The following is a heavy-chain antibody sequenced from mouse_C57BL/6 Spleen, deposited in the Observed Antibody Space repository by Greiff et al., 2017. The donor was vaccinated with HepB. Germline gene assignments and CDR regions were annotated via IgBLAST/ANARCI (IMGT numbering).Heavy chain of an antibody. D-gene: IGHD1-1*01. CDR3: ARSTSTTVWAMDY. CDR1: GYAFSSSW. Sequence: QVQLQQSGPELVKPGASVKISCKASGYAFSSSWMNWVKQRPGKGLEWIGRIYPGDGDTNYNGKFKGKATLTADKSSSTAYMPLSSLTSEDSAVYFCARSTSTTVWAMDYWGQGTSVTVSS. J-gene: IGHJ4*01. CDR2: IYPGDGDT. V-gene: IGHV1-82*01.